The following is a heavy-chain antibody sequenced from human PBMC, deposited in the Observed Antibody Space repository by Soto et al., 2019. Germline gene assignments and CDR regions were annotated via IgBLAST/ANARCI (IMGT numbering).Heavy chain of an antibody. CDR2: IIPIFGTA. V-gene: IGHV1-69*12. J-gene: IGHJ3*02. CDR1: GGTFSSYA. CDR3: ARARENDYGDYVDAFDI. Sequence: QVQLVQSGAEVKKPGSSVKVSCKASGGTFSSYAISWVRQAPGQGLEWMGGIIPIFGTANYAQKFQGRVTITAXXSXSXXYMELSSLRSEDTAVYYCARARENDYGDYVDAFDIWGQGTMVTVSS. D-gene: IGHD4-17*01.